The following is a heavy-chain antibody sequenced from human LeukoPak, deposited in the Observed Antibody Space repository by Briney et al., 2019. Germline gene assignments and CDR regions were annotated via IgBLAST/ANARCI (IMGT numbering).Heavy chain of an antibody. Sequence: GGSLRLSCAASGFTFSSYWMHWVRQAPGKGLVWVSRINSDGSSTSYADSVKGRFTISRDNAKNTLYLQMNSLRAEDTAVCYCARDSLGYCSSTSCPAYMDVWGRGTTVTISS. CDR2: INSDGSST. D-gene: IGHD2-2*01. J-gene: IGHJ6*03. CDR3: ARDSLGYCSSTSCPAYMDV. V-gene: IGHV3-74*01. CDR1: GFTFSSYW.